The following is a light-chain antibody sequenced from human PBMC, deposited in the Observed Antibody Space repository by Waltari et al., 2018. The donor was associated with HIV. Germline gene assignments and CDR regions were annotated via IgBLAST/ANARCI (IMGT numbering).Light chain of an antibody. CDR3: QQFYNWPRT. CDR1: QSISNN. J-gene: IGKJ1*01. CDR2: SAS. Sequence: IVITQSPATLAMSPGERATVSCRANQSISNNLAWYQQRRGQPPRLLIYSASSRATGIPARFSGSGSGTEFTLTISRLQSEDFAVYYCQQFYNWPRTFGQGTKVEIK. V-gene: IGKV3-15*01.